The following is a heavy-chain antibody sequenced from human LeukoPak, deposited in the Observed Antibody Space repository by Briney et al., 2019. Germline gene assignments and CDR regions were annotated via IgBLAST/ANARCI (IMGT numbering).Heavy chain of an antibody. J-gene: IGHJ6*02. CDR2: IYYSGST. CDR3: ARTKAAGTPYYYYYYGMDV. D-gene: IGHD6-13*01. V-gene: IGHV4-59*01. CDR1: GGSISSYY. Sequence: SETLSLTCTVSGGSISSYYWSWIRQPPGKGLEWIGYIYYSGSTNYNPSLKSRVTISVDTSKNQFSLKLSSVTAADTAVYYCARTKAAGTPYYYYYYGMDVWGQGTTVTVSS.